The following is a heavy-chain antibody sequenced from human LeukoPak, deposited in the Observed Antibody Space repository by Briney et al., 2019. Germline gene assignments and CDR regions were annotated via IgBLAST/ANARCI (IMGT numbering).Heavy chain of an antibody. V-gene: IGHV3-53*01. J-gene: IGHJ4*02. CDR3: ARLGINYYDSSGYFFDY. D-gene: IGHD3-22*01. CDR1: GFTVSSNY. Sequence: GGALRLSCAASGFTVSSNYMSLVRPAPGKGLEWVSVIYSGGSTYYADSVKGRFTIYRDNSKNTLYLQMNSLRAEDTAVYYCARLGINYYDSSGYFFDYWGQGTLVTVSS. CDR2: IYSGGST.